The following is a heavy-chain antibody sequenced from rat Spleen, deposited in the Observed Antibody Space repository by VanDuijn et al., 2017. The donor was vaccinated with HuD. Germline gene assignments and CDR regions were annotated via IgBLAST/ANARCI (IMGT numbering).Heavy chain of an antibody. CDR3: ARDFGYNLYVMDV. J-gene: IGHJ4*01. V-gene: IGHV1-43*01. CDR1: GYTFTSYY. D-gene: IGHD1-9*01. CDR2: INTGSGGT. Sequence: QVQLQQSGAELAKPGSSVKISCKASGYTFTSYYISWIKQTTGQGLEYIGYINTGSGGTNYNEKFKGKATLTVDRSSSTAFMQLSGLTPDDSAVYYCARDFGYNLYVMDVWGQGASVTVSS.